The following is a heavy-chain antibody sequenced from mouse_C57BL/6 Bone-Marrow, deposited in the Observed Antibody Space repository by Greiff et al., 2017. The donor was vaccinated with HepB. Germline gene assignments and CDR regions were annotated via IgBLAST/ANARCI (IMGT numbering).Heavy chain of an antibody. CDR3: ARSNWVLYYYAMDY. J-gene: IGHJ4*01. D-gene: IGHD4-1*01. Sequence: VQLQQSGPVLVKPGASVKMSCKASGYTFTDYYMNWVKQSHGKSLEWIGVINPYNGGTSYNQKFKGKATLTVDKSSSTAYMELSSLTSEDSAVYYCARSNWVLYYYAMDYWGQGTSVTVSS. CDR2: INPYNGGT. V-gene: IGHV1-19*01. CDR1: GYTFTDYY.